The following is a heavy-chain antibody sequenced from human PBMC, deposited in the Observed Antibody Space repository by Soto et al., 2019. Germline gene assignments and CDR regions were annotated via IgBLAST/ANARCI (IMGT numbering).Heavy chain of an antibody. CDR2: IYYSGST. J-gene: IGHJ6*02. D-gene: IGHD4-17*01. CDR3: ARGRNYGDYRYYYHGMDV. Sequence: PSDTLSLTCTVSGGSLSSGGYYWSWIRQHPGKGLEWIGYIYYSGSTYYNPSLKSRVTISVDTSKNQFSLKLSSVTAADTAVYYCARGRNYGDYRYYYHGMDVWGQGTTVPVSS. V-gene: IGHV4-31*03. CDR1: GGSLSSGGYY.